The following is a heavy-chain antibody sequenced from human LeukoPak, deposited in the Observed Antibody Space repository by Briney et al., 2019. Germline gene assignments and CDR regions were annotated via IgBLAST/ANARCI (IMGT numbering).Heavy chain of an antibody. V-gene: IGHV3-21*01. CDR3: ARGTTYGAKKPEYFDY. CDR2: ISSSSSYI. CDR1: GFTFSSYS. Sequence: GSLRLSCAASGFTFSSYSMNWVRQAPGKGLEWVSSISSSSSYIYYADSVKGRFTISRDNAKNSLYLQMNSLGAEDTAVYYCARGTTYGAKKPEYFDYWGQGTLVTVSS. D-gene: IGHD1-1*01. J-gene: IGHJ4*02.